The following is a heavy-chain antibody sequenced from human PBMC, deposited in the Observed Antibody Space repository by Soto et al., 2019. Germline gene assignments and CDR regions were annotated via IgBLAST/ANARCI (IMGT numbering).Heavy chain of an antibody. CDR1: GFTFSSYG. CDR3: AKDLLRPGRAYGMDV. Sequence: QVPLVESGGGVVQPGRSLRLSCAASGFTFSSYGMHWVRQAPGKGLEWEAVISYDGSNKYYADSVKGRFTISRDNSKTTLYLQMNSLRAEDTAVYYCAKDLLRPGRAYGMDVWGQGTTVTVSS. V-gene: IGHV3-30*18. CDR2: ISYDGSNK. J-gene: IGHJ6*02.